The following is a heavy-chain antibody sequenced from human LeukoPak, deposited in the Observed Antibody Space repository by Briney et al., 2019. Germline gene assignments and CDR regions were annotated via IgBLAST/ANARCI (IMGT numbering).Heavy chain of an antibody. V-gene: IGHV4-34*01. J-gene: IGHJ6*02. D-gene: IGHD5-18*01. CDR1: GGSFSGYY. CDR2: INHSGST. CDR3: ARGGYSYGWYYYYGMDV. Sequence: SETLSLTCAVYGGSFSGYYWSWIRQPPGKGLEWIGEINHSGSTNYNPSLKSRVTISVDTSKNQSSLKLSSVTAADTAVYYCARGGYSYGWYYYYGMDVWGQGTTVTVSS.